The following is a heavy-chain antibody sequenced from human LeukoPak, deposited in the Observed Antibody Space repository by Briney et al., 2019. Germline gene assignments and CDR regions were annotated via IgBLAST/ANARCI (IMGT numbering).Heavy chain of an antibody. CDR2: IYYSGTT. V-gene: IGHV4-59*12. CDR3: ARDRSFLDSGYDLWGFGWLDP. CDR1: GGSISSYY. J-gene: IGHJ5*02. Sequence: SETLSLTCTVSGGSISSYYWSCIRQPPGKGLEWIGYIYYSGTTNYNPSLKSRVTILVDTSKNQFSLNLSSVTAADTAVYYCARDRSFLDSGYDLWGFGWLDPWGQGTLVTVSS. D-gene: IGHD5-12*01.